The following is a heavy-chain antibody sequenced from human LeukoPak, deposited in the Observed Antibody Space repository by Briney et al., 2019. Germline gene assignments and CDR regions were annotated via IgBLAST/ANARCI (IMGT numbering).Heavy chain of an antibody. V-gene: IGHV1-69*13. CDR3: ARGPRYDCSGGSCRSDY. CDR1: GGTFSSYA. CDR2: IIPIFGTA. D-gene: IGHD2-15*01. Sequence: ASVKVSCKASGGTFSSYAISWVRQAPGQGLEWMGGIIPIFGTANYAQKFRGRVTITADESTSTAYMELSSLRSEDTAVYYCARGPRYDCSGGSCRSDYWGQGTLVTVSS. J-gene: IGHJ4*02.